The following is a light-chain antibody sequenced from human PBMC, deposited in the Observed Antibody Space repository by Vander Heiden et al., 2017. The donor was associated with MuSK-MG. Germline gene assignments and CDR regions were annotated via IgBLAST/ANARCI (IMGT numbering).Light chain of an antibody. CDR3: QQHYYWPPHM. CDR1: QSIGTN. Sequence: EIVMTQSPATLSVSPGERATLSCRASQSIGTNLAWYQQKPGQAPRLLIFGASTRDTGIPARLSGSGYGKEFTLTISSRQSEDFAVYYCQQHYYWPPHMFGQGTQVEIK. CDR2: GAS. V-gene: IGKV3D-15*01. J-gene: IGKJ5*01.